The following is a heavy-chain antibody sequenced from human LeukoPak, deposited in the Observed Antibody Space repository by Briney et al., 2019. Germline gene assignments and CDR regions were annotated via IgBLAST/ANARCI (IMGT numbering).Heavy chain of an antibody. CDR3: ARVSRSRRSGYTSGVLY. CDR1: GYSFANFW. D-gene: IGHD5-12*01. CDR2: IYPGDSDT. Sequence: GESLKISCKGSGYSFANFWIGWVRQMPGKGLERKGIIYPGDSDTRYSPSFRGQVTISVDESSRTAHLQWSSLKASDTAMYYCARVSRSRRSGYTSGVLYWGPGTLVTVSS. V-gene: IGHV5-51*01. J-gene: IGHJ4*02.